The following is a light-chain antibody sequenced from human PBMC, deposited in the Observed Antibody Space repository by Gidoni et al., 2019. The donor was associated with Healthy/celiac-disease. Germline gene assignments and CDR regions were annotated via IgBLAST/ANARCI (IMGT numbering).Light chain of an antibody. CDR3: QQYGSSPVT. CDR2: GGS. J-gene: IGKJ3*01. CDR1: QSVSANY. Sequence: EVALEQSPGTLSLSPGESATLSCRASQSVSANYLAWYQQFPGQSPRLLIYGGSTRATGIPDRFSGSGSGTDFPLSISRLEPEDFAVYYCQQYGSSPVTFGYGTKVDVK. V-gene: IGKV3-20*01.